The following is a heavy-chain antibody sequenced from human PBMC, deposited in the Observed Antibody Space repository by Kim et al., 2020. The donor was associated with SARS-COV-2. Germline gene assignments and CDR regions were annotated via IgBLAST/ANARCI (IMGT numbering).Heavy chain of an antibody. V-gene: IGHV4-59*01. Sequence: SETLSLTCTVSGGSISSYYWSWIRQPPGKGLEWIGYIHYSGSTNYNPSLRSRVTISVDTSKNQFSLKLSSVTAADTAVYYCSRASGGTIFWLDAFDIWGQGTMVTVTS. D-gene: IGHD3-9*01. CDR3: SRASGGTIFWLDAFDI. J-gene: IGHJ3*02. CDR1: GGSISSYY. CDR2: IHYSGST.